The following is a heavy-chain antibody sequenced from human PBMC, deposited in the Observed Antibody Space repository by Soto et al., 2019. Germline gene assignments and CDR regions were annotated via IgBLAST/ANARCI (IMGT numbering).Heavy chain of an antibody. CDR3: VIVACSSEYRFVY. J-gene: IGHJ4*02. CDR1: GDIFNNYA. D-gene: IGHD2-2*01. Sequence: ASVKVSCKASGDIFNNYAVNWARQAPGQGLEWMGTINTIFPTTKYAHKFQGRVTITADKSTSTAYMELSRLTSEDTAVYYFVIVACSSEYRFVYWGQGTLGSGS. CDR2: INTIFPTT. V-gene: IGHV1-69*06.